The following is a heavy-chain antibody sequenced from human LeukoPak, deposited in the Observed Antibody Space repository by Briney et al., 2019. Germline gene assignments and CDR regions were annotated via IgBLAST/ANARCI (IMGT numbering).Heavy chain of an antibody. D-gene: IGHD3-22*01. V-gene: IGHV3-23*01. CDR2: ISSSGGSA. CDR1: GFTFSSYG. J-gene: IGHJ4*02. CDR3: AKHLASVYYYDSTFDY. Sequence: GGSLRLSCAASGFTFSSYGMHWVRQAPGKGLEWVSAISSSGGSAYYADSVKGRFTISRDNSKNTLYLQMNSLRAEDTAVYYCAKHLASVYYYDSTFDYWGQGTLVTVSS.